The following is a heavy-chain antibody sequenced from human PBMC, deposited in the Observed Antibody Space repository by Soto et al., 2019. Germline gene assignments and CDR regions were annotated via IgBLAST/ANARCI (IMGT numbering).Heavy chain of an antibody. CDR3: VCLFDSYGMEV. D-gene: IGHD3-3*01. Sequence: QIQLAQSGAEVRKTGSSVEISCKASGYNFTYRYLHWVRQAPGQALEWMGWITPFNGNTKYAQKFQNRHSFTRDGSGSTAYMELSGLISADTSMYYCVCLFDSYGMEVWGQGTTVTVSS. V-gene: IGHV1-45*01. J-gene: IGHJ6*02. CDR1: GYNFTYRY. CDR2: ITPFNGNT.